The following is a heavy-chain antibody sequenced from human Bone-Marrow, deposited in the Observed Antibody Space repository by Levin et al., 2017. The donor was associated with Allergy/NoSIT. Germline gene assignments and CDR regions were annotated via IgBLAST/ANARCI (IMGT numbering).Heavy chain of an antibody. D-gene: IGHD3-10*01. CDR1: GGLIGSSSDF. Sequence: NPSETLSLKCTVSGGLIGSSSDFWGWIRQPPGKGLEWIGSVRYIGNNWSTKYSASLKSRVTISVDTSKNHFSLSLRSATAADTATYFCAIDRRDFGWGPARPITEYHYGMDVWGRGTTVTVSS. CDR3: AIDRRDFGWGPARPITEYHYGMDV. J-gene: IGHJ6*02. CDR2: VRYIGNNWST. V-gene: IGHV4-39*07.